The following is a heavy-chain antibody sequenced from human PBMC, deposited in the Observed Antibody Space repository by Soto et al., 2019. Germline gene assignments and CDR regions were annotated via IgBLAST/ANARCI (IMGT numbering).Heavy chain of an antibody. Sequence: TGESLKISCNGSGYTFSTYWIGWVRQMPGKGLEWMGDIYPGDSETRYSPSFQGRVTISADKSISTAYLQWSSLEASDTAMYYCISGYYTWFDPWGHGTLVTVSS. CDR2: IYPGDSET. J-gene: IGHJ5*02. CDR1: GYTFSTYW. D-gene: IGHD3-3*01. V-gene: IGHV5-51*01. CDR3: ISGYYTWFDP.